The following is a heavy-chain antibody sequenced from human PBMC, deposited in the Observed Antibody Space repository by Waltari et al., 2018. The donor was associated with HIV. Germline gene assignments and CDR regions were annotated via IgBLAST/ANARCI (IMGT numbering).Heavy chain of an antibody. Sequence: QVQLQQWGAGMLKLWETLSLTCAVYGRSLSGYYWSWPRQPPRKGLEWIGEVKHGGSTNSTPSLKSEFVISVDTSKNQFSLKLKSVTAADTAMYYCARGRRTTMKLGAPGQCDMDVWGLGTTVTVSS. J-gene: IGHJ6*02. V-gene: IGHV4-34*02. CDR2: VKHGGST. D-gene: IGHD3-22*01. CDR1: GRSLSGYY. CDR3: ARGRRTTMKLGAPGQCDMDV.